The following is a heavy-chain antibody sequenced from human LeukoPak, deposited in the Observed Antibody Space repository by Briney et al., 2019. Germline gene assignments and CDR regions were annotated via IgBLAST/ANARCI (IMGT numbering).Heavy chain of an antibody. Sequence: SETLSLTCTVSGGSISSYCWSWIRQPPGKGLEWIGCIYYSGSTNYNPSLKSRVTMSVNTSKNQFSLKLSSVTAADTAVYYCAREGAYCGADRSCAFDIWGQGTMVTVSS. D-gene: IGHD2-21*01. J-gene: IGHJ3*02. CDR1: GGSISSYC. CDR3: AREGAYCGADRSCAFDI. V-gene: IGHV4-59*12. CDR2: IYYSGST.